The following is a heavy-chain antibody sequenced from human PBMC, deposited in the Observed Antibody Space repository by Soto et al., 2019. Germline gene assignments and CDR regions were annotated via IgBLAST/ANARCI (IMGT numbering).Heavy chain of an antibody. D-gene: IGHD2-2*01. CDR3: AKGGCSTARYLAY. V-gene: IGHV3-30*18. CDR1: GFTLSGYG. J-gene: IGHJ4*02. CDR2: ISYDGRNQ. Sequence: QVQVVESGGGVVQPGRSLRLSCAASGFTLSGYGMHWVRQAPGKGLEWVAVISYDGRNQYYADSVKGRFTVSRDNSKSTLYLQMDSLGVEDSAVYYCAKGGCSTARYLAYWGKGPLVTVSS.